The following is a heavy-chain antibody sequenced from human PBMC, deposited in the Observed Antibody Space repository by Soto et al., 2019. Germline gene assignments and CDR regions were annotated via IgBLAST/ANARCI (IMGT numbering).Heavy chain of an antibody. J-gene: IGHJ4*02. CDR3: ARDYYYGSGSPQIDFDY. D-gene: IGHD3-10*01. CDR1: GYTFTSYG. CDR2: ISAYNGNT. Sequence: ASVKVSCKASGYTFTSYGISWVRQAPGQGLEWMGWISAYNGNTNYAQKLQGRVTMTTDTSTSTAYMELRSLGSDDTAVYYCARDYYYGSGSPQIDFDYWGQGTLVTVSS. V-gene: IGHV1-18*01.